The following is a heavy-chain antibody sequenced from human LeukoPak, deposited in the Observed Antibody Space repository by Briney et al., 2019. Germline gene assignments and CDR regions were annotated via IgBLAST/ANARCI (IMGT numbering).Heavy chain of an antibody. V-gene: IGHV3-33*08. J-gene: IGHJ4*02. Sequence: GGSLRLSCAASGFTFSSYGMHWVRQAPGKGLEWVAIIWYDGSNKFYADSVKGRFTISRDTSKNTLYLQMNSLRVEDTAVYYCATEGVAVAGFDYWGQGTLVTVSS. D-gene: IGHD6-19*01. CDR3: ATEGVAVAGFDY. CDR2: IWYDGSNK. CDR1: GFTFSSYG.